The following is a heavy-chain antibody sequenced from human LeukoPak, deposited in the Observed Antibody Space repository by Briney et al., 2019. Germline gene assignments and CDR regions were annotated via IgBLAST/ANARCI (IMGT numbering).Heavy chain of an antibody. Sequence: PGGSLRLSCAASGFTFSSYAMHWVRQAPGKGLEWVAVISYDGSNKYYADSVKGRFTISRDNSKNTLYLQMNSLRAEDTAVYYCTTQLGLLMVYALEFDYWGQGTLVTVSS. CDR3: TTQLGLLMVYALEFDY. J-gene: IGHJ4*02. D-gene: IGHD2-8*01. V-gene: IGHV3-30-3*01. CDR2: ISYDGSNK. CDR1: GFTFSSYA.